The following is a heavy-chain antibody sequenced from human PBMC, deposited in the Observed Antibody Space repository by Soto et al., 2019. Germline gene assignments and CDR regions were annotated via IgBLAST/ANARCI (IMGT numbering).Heavy chain of an antibody. CDR1: GISFDDYA. J-gene: IGHJ4*02. Sequence: VQLVESGGGLVQPGRSRRLSCVVSGISFDDYAMHWVRQVPGKGLEWVSGINWDSGDIGYADSVKGRFTISRDNAKNSLYLQMNSLRTEDTALYYCAKDTAPGFYDANGHLDYWGQGTPDTVSS. CDR2: INWDSGDI. D-gene: IGHD2-8*01. CDR3: AKDTAPGFYDANGHLDY. V-gene: IGHV3-9*01.